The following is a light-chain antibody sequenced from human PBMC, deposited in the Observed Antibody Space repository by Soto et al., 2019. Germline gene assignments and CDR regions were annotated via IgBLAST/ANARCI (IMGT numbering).Light chain of an antibody. Sequence: DIQMTQPPSSLSASVGDRVTITCRASQSIRSYLNWYQQKPGKAPKLLIYAATSLQSGVPSRFSGSGSGTDFPLTISRLQPEDFATYYCQQSYSSPRTFGPGTKVDRK. CDR2: AAT. CDR1: QSIRSY. J-gene: IGKJ3*01. V-gene: IGKV1-39*01. CDR3: QQSYSSPRT.